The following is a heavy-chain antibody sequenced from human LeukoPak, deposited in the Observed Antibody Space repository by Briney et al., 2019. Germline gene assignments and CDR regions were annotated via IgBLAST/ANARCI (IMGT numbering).Heavy chain of an antibody. V-gene: IGHV3-48*03. CDR3: ARGWFGEPCFDY. D-gene: IGHD3-10*01. J-gene: IGHJ4*02. Sequence: GGSLRLSCAASGFTFSSYEMNWVRQAPGKGLEWVSYISSSGSTIYYADSVKGRFTISRGNAKNSLYLQMNSLRAEDTAVYYCARGWFGEPCFDYWGQGTLVTVSS. CDR2: ISSSGSTI. CDR1: GFTFSSYE.